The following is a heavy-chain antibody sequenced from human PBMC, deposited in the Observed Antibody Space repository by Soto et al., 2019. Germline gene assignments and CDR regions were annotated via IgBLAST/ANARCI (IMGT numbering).Heavy chain of an antibody. D-gene: IGHD2-2*01. CDR2: ISAYNGNT. J-gene: IGHJ3*02. Sequence: ASVKVSCKASGFTFANYGFSWVRQAPGQGLQWVGWISAYNGNTNYAQSVQGRVTMTTDTSTSTAYMELRSLRSDDTAMYYCARDLLSNSSPHDAFDSRGPGTMVTVSS. CDR1: GFTFANYG. CDR3: ARDLLSNSSPHDAFDS. V-gene: IGHV1-18*01.